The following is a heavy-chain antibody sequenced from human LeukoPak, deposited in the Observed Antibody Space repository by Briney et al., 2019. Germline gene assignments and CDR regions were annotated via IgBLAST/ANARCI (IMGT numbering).Heavy chain of an antibody. CDR2: IYYSGST. CDR1: GGSISSGGYY. CDR3: AREGPSDYGSGSYYPIDY. V-gene: IGHV4-31*03. Sequence: PSETLSLTCTVSGGSISSGGYYWSWIRQHPGKGLEWIGYIYYSGSTYYNPSLKSRVTISVDTSKNQFSLKLSSVTAADTAVHYCAREGPSDYGSGSYYPIDYWGQGTLVTVSS. J-gene: IGHJ4*02. D-gene: IGHD3-10*01.